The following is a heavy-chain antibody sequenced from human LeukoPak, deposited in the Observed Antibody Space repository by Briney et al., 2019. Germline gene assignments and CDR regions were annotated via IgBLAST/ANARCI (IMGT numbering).Heavy chain of an antibody. J-gene: IGHJ4*02. D-gene: IGHD3-22*01. CDR1: GYTFTSYY. Sequence: ASVKVSCKASGYTFTSYYMHWVRQAPGQGLEWMGIINPSGGSTTSYAQKFQGRVTMTRDTSTSTVDMELNSLTSEDTAAYYCARASSSGRRFDYWGQGTLVTVSS. V-gene: IGHV1-46*01. CDR3: ARASSSGRRFDY. CDR2: INPSGGSTT.